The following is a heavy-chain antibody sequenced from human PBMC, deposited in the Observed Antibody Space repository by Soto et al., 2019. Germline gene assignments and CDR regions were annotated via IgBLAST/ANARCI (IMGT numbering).Heavy chain of an antibody. Sequence: ASVKVSCKASGYTFTSYGISWVRQAPGQGLEWMGWISAYNGNTNYAQKLQGRVTMTTDTSTSTAYMELRSLRSDDTAVYYFARDSSGYDWRPYYYYGMDVWGQGTTVTVSS. J-gene: IGHJ6*02. CDR1: GYTFTSYG. CDR3: ARDSSGYDWRPYYYYGMDV. V-gene: IGHV1-18*01. CDR2: ISAYNGNT. D-gene: IGHD5-12*01.